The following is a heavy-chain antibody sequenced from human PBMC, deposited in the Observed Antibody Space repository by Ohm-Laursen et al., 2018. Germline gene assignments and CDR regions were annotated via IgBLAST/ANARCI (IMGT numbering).Heavy chain of an antibody. Sequence: SDTLSLTCIVSGGSISRYYWSWIRQPPGKGLEWIGYVYYNGYTNYNPSLKSRVTISVDTSNNQFSLQLRYVTAADAAVYFCESSGSPSRTWYSFDSWGQGTLVTVSS. J-gene: IGHJ4*02. CDR3: ESSGSPSRTWYSFDS. V-gene: IGHV4-59*07. CDR2: VYYNGYT. D-gene: IGHD2-2*01. CDR1: GGSISRYY.